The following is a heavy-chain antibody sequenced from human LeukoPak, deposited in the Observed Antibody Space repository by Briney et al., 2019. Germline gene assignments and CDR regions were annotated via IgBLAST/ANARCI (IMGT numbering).Heavy chain of an antibody. CDR1: GFTFSDFY. D-gene: IGHD3-10*01. CDR3: ARGEDYYGSEYGMDV. J-gene: IGHJ6*02. Sequence: GGSLRLSCAASGFTFSDFYMNWIRQAPGKGLEWVSYISGSATTIYYADSVKGRFTISRDNAKKSLYLQMNSLRAEDTAVYYCARGEDYYGSEYGMDVWGQGTTVTVSS. V-gene: IGHV3-11*01. CDR2: ISGSATTI.